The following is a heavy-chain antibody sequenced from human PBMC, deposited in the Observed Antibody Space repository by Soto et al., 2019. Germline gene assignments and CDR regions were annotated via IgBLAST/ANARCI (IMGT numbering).Heavy chain of an antibody. CDR1: GFTFSSYW. V-gene: IGHV3-7*01. Sequence: GGSLRLSCAASGFTFSSYWMSWVRQAPGKGLEWVANIKQDGSEKYYVDSVKGRFTISRDNAKNSLYLQMNSLRAEDTAVYYCAREISDFSITGTTYYFDYWGQGTLVTVSS. D-gene: IGHD1-7*01. CDR2: IKQDGSEK. CDR3: AREISDFSITGTTYYFDY. J-gene: IGHJ4*02.